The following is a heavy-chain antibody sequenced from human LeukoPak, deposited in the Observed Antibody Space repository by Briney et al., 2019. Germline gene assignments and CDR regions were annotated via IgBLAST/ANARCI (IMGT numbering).Heavy chain of an antibody. CDR1: GYTFTGYY. CDR2: INPNSGGT. V-gene: IGHV1-2*02. CDR3: ARDRKVGARLNY. J-gene: IGHJ4*02. D-gene: IGHD1-26*01. Sequence: ASVKASCKASGYTFTGYYMHWVRQAPGQGLEWMGWINPNSGGTNYAQKFQGRVTMTRDTSISTAYMELSRLRSDDTAVYYCARDRKVGARLNYWGQGTLVTVSS.